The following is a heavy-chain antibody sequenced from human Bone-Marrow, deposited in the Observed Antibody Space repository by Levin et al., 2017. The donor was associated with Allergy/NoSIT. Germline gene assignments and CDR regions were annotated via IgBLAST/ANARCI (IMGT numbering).Heavy chain of an antibody. D-gene: IGHD5-18*01. CDR2: ISSSGSTI. CDR3: ARGGYSYGFSI. CDR1: GFTFSSYE. Sequence: GGSLRLSCAASGFTFSSYEMNWVRQAPGKGLEWVSYISSSGSTIYYADSVKGRFTISRDNAKNSLYLQMNSLRAEDTAVYYCARGGYSYGFSIWGQGTMVTVSS. J-gene: IGHJ3*02. V-gene: IGHV3-48*03.